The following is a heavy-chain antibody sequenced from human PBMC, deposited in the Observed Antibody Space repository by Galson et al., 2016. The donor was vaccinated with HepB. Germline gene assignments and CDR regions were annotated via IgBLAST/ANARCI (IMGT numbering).Heavy chain of an antibody. V-gene: IGHV3-33*06. J-gene: IGHJ6*02. CDR2: IWYDGSNK. D-gene: IGHD2/OR15-2a*01. CDR1: GFSFHNYG. CDR3: AKVIGRDAYYYYGMDV. Sequence: SLRLSCAASGFSFHNYGMHWVRQAPGKGLEWVAVIWYDGSNKYYADSVKGRYTISRDNSKNTLYLQMNGLRAEDTAVYYCAKVIGRDAYYYYGMDVWGQGTTVTVSS.